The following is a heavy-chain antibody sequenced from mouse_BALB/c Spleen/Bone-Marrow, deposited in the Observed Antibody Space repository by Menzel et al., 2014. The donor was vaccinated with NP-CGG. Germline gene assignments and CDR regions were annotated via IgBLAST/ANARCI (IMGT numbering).Heavy chain of an antibody. Sequence: EVQGVESGGGLVQPGGSRKLSCAASGFTFSSFGMHWDRQAPEKGLEWVAYISSGSSTIYYADTVKGRFTISRDNPKNTLFLQMTSLRSEDTAMYYCARGGKGYAMDYWGQGTSVTVSS. V-gene: IGHV5-17*02. J-gene: IGHJ4*01. CDR1: GFTFSSFG. D-gene: IGHD1-1*02. CDR2: ISSGSSTI. CDR3: ARGGKGYAMDY.